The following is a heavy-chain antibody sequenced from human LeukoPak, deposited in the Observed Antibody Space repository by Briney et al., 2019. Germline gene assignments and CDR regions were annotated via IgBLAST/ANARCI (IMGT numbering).Heavy chain of an antibody. CDR3: ATAARTNPPFDY. D-gene: IGHD1-7*01. CDR1: GFTVSSNY. V-gene: IGHV3-53*01. J-gene: IGHJ4*02. CDR2: IYSGGST. Sequence: GGSLRPSCAASGFTVSSNYMSWVRQAPGKGLEWVSVIYSGGSTYYADSVKGRFTISRDNSKNTLYLQMNSLRAEDTAVYYCATAARTNPPFDYWGQGTLVTVSS.